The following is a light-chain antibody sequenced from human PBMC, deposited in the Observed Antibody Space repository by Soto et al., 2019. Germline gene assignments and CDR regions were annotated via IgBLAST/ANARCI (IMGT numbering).Light chain of an antibody. Sequence: EIVLTQSPGTLSLSPGERATLSCRASQSVNNNLAWYQQKLGQAPRVLIYDASNRATGIPARFSGSGSGTDFTLTISSLEPEDFAVYYCQQRSNWPPITFGQGTRLEIK. J-gene: IGKJ5*01. CDR2: DAS. V-gene: IGKV3-11*01. CDR1: QSVNNN. CDR3: QQRSNWPPIT.